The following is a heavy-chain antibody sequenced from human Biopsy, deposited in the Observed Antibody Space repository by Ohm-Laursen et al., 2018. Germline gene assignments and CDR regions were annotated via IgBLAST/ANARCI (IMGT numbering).Heavy chain of an antibody. CDR3: ARDSGTLNYGNFKYYHYYGMDV. D-gene: IGHD4-11*01. V-gene: IGHV4-61*01. Sequence: GTLSLTCTVSGGSVSDSFHFWSWIRQPPGKGLEWIVDVYYSGATNYNPSLKSRLTISVDTSKNQFSLNLNSVTAADTAVYYCARDSGTLNYGNFKYYHYYGMDVWGQGTKVTVSS. CDR1: GGSVSDSFHF. J-gene: IGHJ6*02. CDR2: VYYSGAT.